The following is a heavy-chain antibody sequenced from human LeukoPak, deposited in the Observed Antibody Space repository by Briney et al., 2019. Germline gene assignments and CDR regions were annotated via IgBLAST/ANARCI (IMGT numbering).Heavy chain of an antibody. J-gene: IGHJ4*02. V-gene: IGHV4-30-4*08. CDR2: IYYSGST. D-gene: IGHD5-18*01. CDR1: GGSISSGDYY. CDR3: ASATGYPYYFDY. Sequence: SETLSLTCTVSGGSISSGDYYWSWIRQPPGKGLEWIGYIYYSGSTYYNPSLKSRVTISVDTSKNQFSLKLSSVTAVDTAVYYCASATGYPYYFDYWGQGTLVTVSS.